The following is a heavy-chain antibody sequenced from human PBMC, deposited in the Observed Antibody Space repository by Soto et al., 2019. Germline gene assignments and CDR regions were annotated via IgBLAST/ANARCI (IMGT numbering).Heavy chain of an antibody. CDR1: GYTFTDYR. D-gene: IGHD6-6*01. CDR3: ARPAGRLANWFDP. Sequence: QVQLVQSGVEVKKPGASVKVSCKASGYTFTDYRMIWVRQAPGQGLEWMGIINPSGGSINYAPNFQGRVTLTRDSFTSTVYMELSNLRSEDTAVYYCARPAGRLANWFDPWGQGTLVTVSS. V-gene: IGHV1-46*01. J-gene: IGHJ5*02. CDR2: INPSGGSI.